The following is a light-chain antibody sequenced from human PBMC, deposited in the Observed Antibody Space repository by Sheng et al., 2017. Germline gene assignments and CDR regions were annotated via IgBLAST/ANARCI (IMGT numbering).Light chain of an antibody. Sequence: EIVLTQSPATLSLSPGERASLSCRASQSVSSFLAWYQQKPGQAPRLLIYDTSKRATGIPVRFSGSGSGTDFTLTISRLEPEDFAVYCCQQYGNSPATFGQGTKVEIK. J-gene: IGKJ1*01. V-gene: IGKV3-11*01. CDR1: QSVSSF. CDR2: DTS. CDR3: QQYGNSPAT.